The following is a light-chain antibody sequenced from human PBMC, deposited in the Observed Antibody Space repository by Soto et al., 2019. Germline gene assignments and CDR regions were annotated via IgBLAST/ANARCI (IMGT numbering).Light chain of an antibody. CDR3: AAWDDSLSGPDVV. CDR1: SSNVGSNY. CDR2: RNN. J-gene: IGLJ2*01. Sequence: QSVLTQPPSASVTPGQGVTISCSGSSSNVGSNYVYWYQQLPGTAPKLLIYRNNQRPSGVPDRFSGSKSGTSASLAISGLRSEDEADHYCAAWDDSLSGPDVVFGGGTKVTVL. V-gene: IGLV1-47*01.